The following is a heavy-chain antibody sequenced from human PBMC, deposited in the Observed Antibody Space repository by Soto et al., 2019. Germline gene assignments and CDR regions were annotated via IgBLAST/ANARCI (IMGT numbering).Heavy chain of an antibody. Sequence: GGSLRLSCSASGFTFSSYAMHWVRQAPGKRLEYVSGVRGNGDPPFYADSVKGRFTISRDNSKNTLYLQMSSLSADDTAVYFCVKSRGGNNFDFFDWGQGALVTVSS. D-gene: IGHD5-12*01. J-gene: IGHJ4*02. CDR3: VKSRGGNNFDFFD. CDR1: GFTFSSYA. CDR2: VRGNGDPP. V-gene: IGHV3-64D*06.